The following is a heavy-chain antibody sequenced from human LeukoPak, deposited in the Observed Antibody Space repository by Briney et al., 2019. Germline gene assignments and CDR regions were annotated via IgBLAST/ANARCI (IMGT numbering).Heavy chain of an antibody. CDR1: GGTFSSYA. CDR3: AGSRGIAAAGQMEGWESFDY. CDR2: IIPIFGTA. V-gene: IGHV1-69*13. J-gene: IGHJ4*02. Sequence: SVKVSCKASGGTFSSYAISWVRQAPGQGLEWMGGIIPIFGTANYAQKFQGRVTITADESTSTAYMELSSLRSEDTAVYYCAGSRGIAAAGQMEGWESFDYWGQGTLVTVSS. D-gene: IGHD6-13*01.